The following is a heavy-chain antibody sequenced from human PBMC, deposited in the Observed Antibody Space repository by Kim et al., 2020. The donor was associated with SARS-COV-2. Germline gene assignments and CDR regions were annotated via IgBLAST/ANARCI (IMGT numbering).Heavy chain of an antibody. Sequence: GGSLRLSCAVSGFSFSSYGMNWVRQAPGKGLEWVAYISHSSSTTYYGDSVRDRFTISRDNAKNSLFLQMNSLRAEDTAVYYCTRDRWSGYNAYIDYWGQG. CDR1: GFSFSSYG. CDR2: ISHSSSTT. CDR3: TRDRWSGYNAYIDY. D-gene: IGHD5-12*01. J-gene: IGHJ4*02. V-gene: IGHV3-48*04.